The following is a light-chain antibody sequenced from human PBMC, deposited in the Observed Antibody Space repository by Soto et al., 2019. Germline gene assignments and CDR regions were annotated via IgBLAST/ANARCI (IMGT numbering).Light chain of an antibody. CDR1: QSISSW. J-gene: IGKJ3*01. Sequence: DIQMTQSPSTLSASVGDRVTITCRANQSISSWLAWYQQKPGKAPKLLIYKASSLQSGVPSRFSASGSGTEFTLTISSLQPDDFATYYCQQYSSFLFTFGPGTKVDVK. CDR2: KAS. V-gene: IGKV1-5*03. CDR3: QQYSSFLFT.